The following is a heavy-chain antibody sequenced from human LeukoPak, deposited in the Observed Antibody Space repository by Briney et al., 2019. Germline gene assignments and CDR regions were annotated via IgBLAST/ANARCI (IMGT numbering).Heavy chain of an antibody. CDR2: IYHSGST. D-gene: IGHD4-23*01. CDR3: AKSRLTVVKGFFDY. J-gene: IGHJ4*02. V-gene: IGHV4-38-2*02. CDR1: GYSISSGYY. Sequence: PSETLSLTCTVSGYSISSGYYWGWIRQPPGKGLEWIGSIYHSGSTYYNPSLKSRVTISVDTSKNQFSLKLSSVTAADTAVYYCAKSRLTVVKGFFDYWGQGTLVTVSS.